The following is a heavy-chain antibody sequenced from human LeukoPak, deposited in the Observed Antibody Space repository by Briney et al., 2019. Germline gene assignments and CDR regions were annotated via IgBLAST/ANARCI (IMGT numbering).Heavy chain of an antibody. CDR2: ISGSGGST. Sequence: GRSLRLSCAASGFTFSSYAMSWVRQAPGKGLEWVSAISGSGGSTYYADSVKGRFTISRDNSKNTLYLQMNSLRAEDTAVYYCAKDPDSSSDNWFDPWGQGTLVTVSS. V-gene: IGHV3-23*01. CDR1: GFTFSSYA. D-gene: IGHD6-13*01. J-gene: IGHJ5*02. CDR3: AKDPDSSSDNWFDP.